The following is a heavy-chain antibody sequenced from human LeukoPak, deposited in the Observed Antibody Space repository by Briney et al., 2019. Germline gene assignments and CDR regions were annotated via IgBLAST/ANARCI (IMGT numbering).Heavy chain of an antibody. V-gene: IGHV4-34*01. CDR2: ITHSGST. CDR3: ARDYTS. Sequence: SETLSLTCAVYGGSFSGYYWSWIRQPPGKGLEWIGEITHSGSTNYNSSLKSRATISVDTSKNQFSLKLNSVTAADTAVYYCARDYTSWGQGTMVTVSS. D-gene: IGHD4-11*01. J-gene: IGHJ3*01. CDR1: GGSFSGYY.